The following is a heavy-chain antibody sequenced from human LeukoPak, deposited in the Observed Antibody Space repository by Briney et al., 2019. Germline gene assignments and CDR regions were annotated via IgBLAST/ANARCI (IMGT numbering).Heavy chain of an antibody. CDR2: IYSSGST. Sequence: PSETLSLTCTVSGGSIRSYYWSWIRQPAGKGLEWIGRIYSSGSTNYNPSLKSRVTMSVDTSKNQFSLKLSSVTAADTAVYYCAKGGEYCSSSSCYPRVDPWGQGTLVTVSS. V-gene: IGHV4-4*07. D-gene: IGHD2-2*01. J-gene: IGHJ5*02. CDR1: GGSIRSYY. CDR3: AKGGEYCSSSSCYPRVDP.